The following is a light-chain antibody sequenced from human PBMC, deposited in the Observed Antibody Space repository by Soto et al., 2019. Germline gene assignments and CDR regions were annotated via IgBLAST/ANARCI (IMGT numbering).Light chain of an antibody. Sequence: IVLTQSPSTLFFYPSELAILSCRASQSVSSYLAWYQQKPGQAPRLLIYGASNRATGIPDRFSGSGSGTDFTLTISRLEPEDFAVYYCQQYGSSGTFGQGTKVDIK. J-gene: IGKJ1*01. V-gene: IGKV3-20*01. CDR3: QQYGSSGT. CDR1: QSVSSY. CDR2: GAS.